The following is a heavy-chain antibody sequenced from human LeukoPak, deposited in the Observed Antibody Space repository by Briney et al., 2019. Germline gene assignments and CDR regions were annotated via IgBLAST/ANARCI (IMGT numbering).Heavy chain of an antibody. V-gene: IGHV3-30*03. D-gene: IGHD1-26*01. CDR3: ARDQFVVGATKFFYYYYMDV. Sequence: PGGSLRLSCAASGFTFSSYWMSWVRQAPGKGLEWVAVISYDGSNKYYADSVKGRFTISRDNSKNTLYLQMNSLRAEDTAVYYCARDQFVVGATKFFYYYYMDVWGKGTTVTVSS. CDR2: ISYDGSNK. J-gene: IGHJ6*03. CDR1: GFTFSSYW.